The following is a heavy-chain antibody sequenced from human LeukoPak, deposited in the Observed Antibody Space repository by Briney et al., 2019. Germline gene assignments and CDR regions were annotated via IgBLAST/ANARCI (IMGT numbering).Heavy chain of an antibody. D-gene: IGHD4-11*01. CDR2: INPNSGGT. CDR1: GYTFTRYY. CDR3: ARAPYSNYFDY. Sequence: ASVQVSCKASGYTFTRYYMHWVRQAPGKGLEWMGWINPNSGGTNYAQKFQGRVTMTRDTSISTAYMEPSRLRSDDTAVYYCARAPYSNYFDYWGQGTLVTVSS. J-gene: IGHJ4*02. V-gene: IGHV1-2*02.